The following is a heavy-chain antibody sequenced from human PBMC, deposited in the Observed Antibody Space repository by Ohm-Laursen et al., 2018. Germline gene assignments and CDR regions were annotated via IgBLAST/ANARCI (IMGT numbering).Heavy chain of an antibody. CDR1: GFTFSSYE. CDR2: ISSSGTVI. V-gene: IGHV3-48*03. J-gene: IGHJ6*02. D-gene: IGHD5-18*01. Sequence: SLRLSCAASGFTFSSYEMDWVRQAPGKGLEWVSYISSSGTVIYYADSVRGRFTISRDSAKNSLYLQMNSLRAEDTALYYCAKDAHPYSYNYLYGMDVWGQGTTVTVSS. CDR3: AKDAHPYSYNYLYGMDV.